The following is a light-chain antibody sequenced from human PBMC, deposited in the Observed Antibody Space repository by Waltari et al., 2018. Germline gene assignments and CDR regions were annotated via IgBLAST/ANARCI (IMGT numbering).Light chain of an antibody. CDR1: SSNIGSNT. Sequence: QSVLTQPPSASGTPGQRVTISCSGRSSNIGSNTVHWYQQLPGTAPKLLIYSNNQRPSGVPDRFSGSKSGTSASLAISGLQSEDEADYYCAAWDDSLNGGVFGGGTKLTVL. J-gene: IGLJ3*02. CDR3: AAWDDSLNGGV. V-gene: IGLV1-44*01. CDR2: SNN.